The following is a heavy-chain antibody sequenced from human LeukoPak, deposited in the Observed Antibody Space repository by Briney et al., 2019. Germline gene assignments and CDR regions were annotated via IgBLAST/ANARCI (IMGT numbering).Heavy chain of an antibody. V-gene: IGHV3-33*01. CDR2: IWYDGSNK. CDR3: ARDSAGNSY. CDR1: GFTFSIYG. D-gene: IGHD6-13*01. Sequence: GRSLRLSCAASGFTFSIYGMHWVRQAPGKGLEWVAVIWYDGSNKYYADSVKGRFTIPRDNSKNTLYLQMNSLRAEDTAVYYCARDSAGNSYWGQGTLVTVSS. J-gene: IGHJ4*02.